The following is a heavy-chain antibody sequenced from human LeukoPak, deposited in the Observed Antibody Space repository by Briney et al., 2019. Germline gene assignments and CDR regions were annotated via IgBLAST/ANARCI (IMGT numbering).Heavy chain of an antibody. CDR2: IYPGDSDT. J-gene: IGHJ4*02. Sequence: GESLKISCKGSGCSFTSYWTGWVRQMPGKGLEWMGIIYPGDSDTRYSPSFQGQVTISADKSISTAYLQWSSLKASDTAMYYRARLLLDGPWGSGPYGGNSNTRFDYWGQGTLVTVSS. D-gene: IGHD4-23*01. CDR3: ARLLLDGPWGSGPYGGNSNTRFDY. V-gene: IGHV5-51*01. CDR1: GCSFTSYW.